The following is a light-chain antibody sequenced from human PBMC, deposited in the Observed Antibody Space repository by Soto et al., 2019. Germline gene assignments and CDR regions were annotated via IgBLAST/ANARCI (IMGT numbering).Light chain of an antibody. CDR1: QNVDIY. Sequence: ETVLTQSPATLSLSPGERATLSCRASQNVDIYLAWYQQKPGQAPRLLIYDASNKATGVPPRLSGSGSGTDFTLTISSLEPEDFALSYCQQRRTWPPLTFGQGTRLEIK. CDR2: DAS. V-gene: IGKV3-11*01. CDR3: QQRRTWPPLT. J-gene: IGKJ5*01.